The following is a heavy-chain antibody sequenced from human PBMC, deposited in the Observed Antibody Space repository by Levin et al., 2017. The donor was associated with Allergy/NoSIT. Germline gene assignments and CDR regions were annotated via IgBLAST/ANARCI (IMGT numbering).Heavy chain of an antibody. CDR1: GGSISSYY. J-gene: IGHJ3*02. D-gene: IGHD6-13*01. CDR3: ARDLAAAGTGKLGRGYDAFDI. CDR2: IYYSGST. V-gene: IGHV4-59*01. Sequence: SETLSLTCTVSGGSISSYYWSWIRQPPGKGLEWIGYIYYSGSTNYNPSLKSRVTISVDTSKNQFSLKLSSVTAADTAVYYCARDLAAAGTGKLGRGYDAFDIWGQGTMVTVSS.